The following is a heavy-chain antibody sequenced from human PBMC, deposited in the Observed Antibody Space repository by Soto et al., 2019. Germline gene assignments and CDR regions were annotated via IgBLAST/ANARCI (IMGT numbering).Heavy chain of an antibody. CDR2: MNPNSGNT. J-gene: IGHJ4*02. Sequence: ASVWVSCKASGYTFTSYDINWVRQATGQGLEWMGWMNPNSGNTGYAQKFQGRVTMTRNTSISTAYMELSSLRSEDTAVYYCARGVDADFWSGYYALFDYWGQGTLVTVSS. D-gene: IGHD3-3*01. V-gene: IGHV1-8*01. CDR1: GYTFTSYD. CDR3: ARGVDADFWSGYYALFDY.